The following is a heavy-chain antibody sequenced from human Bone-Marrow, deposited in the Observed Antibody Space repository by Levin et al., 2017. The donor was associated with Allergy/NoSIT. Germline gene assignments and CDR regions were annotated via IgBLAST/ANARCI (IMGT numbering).Heavy chain of an antibody. CDR1: GFTFGNAW. Sequence: GGSLRLSCVASGFTFGNAWMNWVRQAPGKGLQWVGRIKGKTDGGTTDYAAPVKGRFTISRDDSNKTLYLQMNSLKTEDTAIYYGTSRSHWGQGTLVTVCS. CDR2: IKGKTDGGTT. CDR3: TSRSH. J-gene: IGHJ4*02. V-gene: IGHV3-15*01.